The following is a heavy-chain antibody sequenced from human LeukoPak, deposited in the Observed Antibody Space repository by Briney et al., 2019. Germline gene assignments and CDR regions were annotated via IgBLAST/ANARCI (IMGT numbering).Heavy chain of an antibody. V-gene: IGHV3-23*01. D-gene: IGHD5-18*01. J-gene: IGHJ3*02. CDR1: GFAFSSYA. CDR3: VKDGFNYGPDAFDI. Sequence: GGSLRLSCAASGFAFSSYAMSWVRQAPGKGLEWVSAISASGGSTYSADAVKGRFTISRDNSKNTLYMQMKSLRAEDTAIYYCVKDGFNYGPDAFDIWGQGTMVTVSS. CDR2: ISASGGST.